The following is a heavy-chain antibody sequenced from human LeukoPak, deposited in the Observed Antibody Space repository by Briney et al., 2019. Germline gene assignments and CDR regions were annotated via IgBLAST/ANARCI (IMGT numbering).Heavy chain of an antibody. V-gene: IGHV3-23*01. J-gene: IGHJ3*02. Sequence: GGSLRLSCAASGLTFSSYAMNWVRQAPGKGLEWVSAISGSGGNTYYADSVKGRFTISRDNSKNTLYLQMNSLRAEDTAVYYCARIDILTGYPPHDVFDIWDQGTLVTVSS. CDR3: ARIDILTGYPPHDVFDI. CDR1: GLTFSSYA. D-gene: IGHD3-9*01. CDR2: ISGSGGNT.